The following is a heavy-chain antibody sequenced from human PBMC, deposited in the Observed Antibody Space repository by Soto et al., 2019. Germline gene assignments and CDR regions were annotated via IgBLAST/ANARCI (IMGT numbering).Heavy chain of an antibody. V-gene: IGHV3-23*01. Sequence: GGSLRLSCAASGFTFSRYAVSWVRQAPGKGLEWVSGISDSGGRTYYADSVKGRFSISRDNSKNNLYLQMNSLRAEDTAVYYCANYQDLYYFDYWGQGPLVTVS. CDR1: GFTFSRYA. D-gene: IGHD3-10*01. J-gene: IGHJ4*02. CDR2: ISDSGGRT. CDR3: ANYQDLYYFDY.